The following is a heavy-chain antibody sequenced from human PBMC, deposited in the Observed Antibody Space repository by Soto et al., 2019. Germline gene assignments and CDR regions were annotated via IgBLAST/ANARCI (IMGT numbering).Heavy chain of an antibody. CDR2: VSYDGTNK. CDR1: GFTFSNYG. V-gene: IGHV3-30*18. Sequence: GGSLRLSCAASGFTFSNYGMHWVRQAPGKGLEWVAVVSYDGTNKVYADSVKGRFTISRDYSKSTLYLQMSTLRVEDTAVYYCAKDREYQLPWGMDVWGQGTTVTVSS. CDR3: AKDREYQLPWGMDV. D-gene: IGHD2-2*01. J-gene: IGHJ6*02.